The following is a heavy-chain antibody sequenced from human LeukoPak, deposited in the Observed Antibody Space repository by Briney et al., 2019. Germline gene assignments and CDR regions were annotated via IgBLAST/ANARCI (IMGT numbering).Heavy chain of an antibody. CDR1: GFTFSSYA. Sequence: PGGPLRLSCAASGFTFSSYAMSWVRRAPGKGLEWVSTISGSGGSTYYADSVKGRFTISRDNSKNTLYLQMNSLRAEDTAVYYCAKGLKAVSVVAGAFYYYHYMDVWGKGTTVTVSS. J-gene: IGHJ6*03. CDR3: AKGLKAVSVVAGAFYYYHYMDV. CDR2: ISGSGGST. V-gene: IGHV3-23*01. D-gene: IGHD6-19*01.